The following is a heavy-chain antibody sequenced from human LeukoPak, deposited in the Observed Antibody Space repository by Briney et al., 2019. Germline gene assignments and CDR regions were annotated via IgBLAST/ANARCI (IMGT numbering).Heavy chain of an antibody. CDR2: ISGSGGST. D-gene: IGHD3-10*01. CDR3: AKDRVVRGVIDYYFDY. V-gene: IGHV3-23*01. Sequence: GGSLRLSCAASGFTFSSYGVSWVRQAPGKGLEWVSAISGSGGSTYYADSVKGRFTISRDNSKNTLYLQMNSLRAEDTAVYYCAKDRVVRGVIDYYFDYWGQGTLVTVSS. CDR1: GFTFSSYG. J-gene: IGHJ4*02.